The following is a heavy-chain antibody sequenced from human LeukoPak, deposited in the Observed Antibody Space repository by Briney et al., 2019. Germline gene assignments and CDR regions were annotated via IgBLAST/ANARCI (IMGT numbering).Heavy chain of an antibody. CDR1: GGSISIDYY. J-gene: IGHJ3*01. Sequence: SETLSLTCTVSGGSISIDYYWGWIRQTPGKGPGLEWIGYIFYSGNTNYNASLRSRATISVDTSKNEFSLQLISVTAADTAIYFCARGRSNAFDVWGPGTVVTVSS. CDR2: IFYSGNT. V-gene: IGHV4-30-4*01. CDR3: ARGRSNAFDV. D-gene: IGHD5/OR15-5a*01.